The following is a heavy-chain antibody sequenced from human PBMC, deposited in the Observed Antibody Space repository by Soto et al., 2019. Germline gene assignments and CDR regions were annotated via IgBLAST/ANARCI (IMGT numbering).Heavy chain of an antibody. D-gene: IGHD6-19*01. CDR3: AAPLNSAYSSGWYGPYY. Sequence: QMPLVQSGPEVKKPGTSVKVSCKASGFTFTSSAVQWVRQARGQRLEWIGWIVVGSGNTNYAQKFQERVTITRDMSTSTAYMELSSLRSEDTAVYYCAAPLNSAYSSGWYGPYYWGQGTLVTVSS. J-gene: IGHJ4*02. CDR2: IVVGSGNT. CDR1: GFTFTSSA. V-gene: IGHV1-58*01.